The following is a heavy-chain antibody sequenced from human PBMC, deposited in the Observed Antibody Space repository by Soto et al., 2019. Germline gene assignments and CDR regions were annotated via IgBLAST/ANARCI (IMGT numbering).Heavy chain of an antibody. J-gene: IGHJ6*02. D-gene: IGHD2-15*01. V-gene: IGHV4-39*01. CDR3: APLSVSLSGPYGINA. Sequence: XETRPLTCSVSGYSVSSSGYYWAWIRQPPGKGLEWIGSMFYSGLTYYNPSLKSRVTLSVDTSKNQFSVRLNSVTAADTAVYYCAPLSVSLSGPYGINAWGQGSTGTVS. CDR1: GYSVSSSGYY. CDR2: MFYSGLT.